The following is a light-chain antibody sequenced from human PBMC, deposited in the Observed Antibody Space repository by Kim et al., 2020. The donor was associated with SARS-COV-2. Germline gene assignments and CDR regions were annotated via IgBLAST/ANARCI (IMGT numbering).Light chain of an antibody. Sequence: SYELTQPPSVSVSPGQTASITCSGDKLGDKYACWYQQKPGQSPVLVIYQDSKRPSGIPERFSGSNSGNTATLTISGTQAMDEADCYCQAWDSSNWVFGGG. CDR3: QAWDSSNWV. CDR2: QDS. CDR1: KLGDKY. J-gene: IGLJ3*02. V-gene: IGLV3-1*01.